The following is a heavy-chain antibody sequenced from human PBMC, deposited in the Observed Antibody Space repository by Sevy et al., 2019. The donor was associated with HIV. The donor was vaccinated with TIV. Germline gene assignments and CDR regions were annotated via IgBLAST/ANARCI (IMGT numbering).Heavy chain of an antibody. Sequence: GGSLRLSCAASGFTFSNYWMSWVRQAPGKGLEWVANIKRDGSEKYYMASVKGRFTISRDNAKNSLYLQINSLRAEDTAMYSCARDCSSTSCLWGLDVWGQGTTVTVSS. CDR3: ARDCSSTSCLWGLDV. CDR2: IKRDGSEK. D-gene: IGHD2-2*01. J-gene: IGHJ6*02. V-gene: IGHV3-7*03. CDR1: GFTFSNYW.